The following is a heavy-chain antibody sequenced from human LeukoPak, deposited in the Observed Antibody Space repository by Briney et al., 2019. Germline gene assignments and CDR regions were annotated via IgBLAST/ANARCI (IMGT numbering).Heavy chain of an antibody. Sequence: ASVKVSCKASGYTFTSYYMHWVRQPPGQGLERMGIINPSGGSTSYAQKFQGRVTMTRDTSTSTVYMELSSLRSEDKAVYYCARGEGYYAILTGYYILDYWGQGTLVTVSS. CDR3: ARGEGYYAILTGYYILDY. V-gene: IGHV1-46*01. CDR1: GYTFTSYY. D-gene: IGHD3-9*01. CDR2: INPSGGST. J-gene: IGHJ4*02.